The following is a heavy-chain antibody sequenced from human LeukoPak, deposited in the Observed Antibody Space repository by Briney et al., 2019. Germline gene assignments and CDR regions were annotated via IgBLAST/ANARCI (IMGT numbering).Heavy chain of an antibody. CDR3: ARGGNYYDFDH. CDR1: GYTFTDYG. Sequence: GASVKVSCKASGYTFTDYGINWVRQAPGQGLEWMAWISTYNGDTKSARKFQGRVTMTTGTFTSTASLELKSLSFDDTAVYYCARGGNYYDFDHWGQGTLVTVSS. V-gene: IGHV1-18*01. D-gene: IGHD1-26*01. J-gene: IGHJ4*02. CDR2: ISTYNGDT.